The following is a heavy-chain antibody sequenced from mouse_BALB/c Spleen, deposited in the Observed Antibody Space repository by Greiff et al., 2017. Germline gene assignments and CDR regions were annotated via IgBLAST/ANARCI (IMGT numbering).Heavy chain of an antibody. CDR1: GYPITSGYY. Sequence: ESGPGLVKPSQSLSLTCSVTGYPITSGYYWNWIRQFPGNKLEWMGYISYDGSNNYNPSLKNRISITRDTSKNQFFLKLNSVTTEDTATYYCARDWEGFYAMDYWGQGTSVTVSS. CDR2: ISYDGSN. CDR3: ARDWEGFYAMDY. V-gene: IGHV3-6*02. J-gene: IGHJ4*01. D-gene: IGHD4-1*01.